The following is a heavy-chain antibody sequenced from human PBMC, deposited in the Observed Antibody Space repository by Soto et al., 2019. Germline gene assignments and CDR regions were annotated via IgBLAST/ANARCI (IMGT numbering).Heavy chain of an antibody. CDR3: ARAEVKTRRYYYYGIDV. CDR2: IYYSGST. CDR1: GGSVRSGSYY. J-gene: IGHJ6*02. V-gene: IGHV4-61*01. Sequence: SETLSLTFTVSGGSVRSGSYYWCWIRQPPGKGLAWIGYIYYSGSTNYNPSLKRRVTISVDTSQHQFSLKLSSVTAADTAVYYCARAEVKTRRYYYYGIDVWGQGTTVTVAS. D-gene: IGHD2-21*01.